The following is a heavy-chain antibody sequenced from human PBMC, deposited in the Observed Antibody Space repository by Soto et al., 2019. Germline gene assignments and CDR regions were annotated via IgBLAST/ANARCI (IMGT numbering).Heavy chain of an antibody. CDR3: ARSYYDFWSGYLNWFDP. J-gene: IGHJ5*02. Sequence: QVQLVQSGAEVKKPGASVKVSCKASGYTFTSYAMHWVRQAPGQRLEWMGWINAGNGNTKYSQKFQGRVTITRDTSASTADMELSSLRSEDTAVYYCARSYYDFWSGYLNWFDPWGQGTLVTVSS. CDR2: INAGNGNT. V-gene: IGHV1-3*01. D-gene: IGHD3-3*01. CDR1: GYTFTSYA.